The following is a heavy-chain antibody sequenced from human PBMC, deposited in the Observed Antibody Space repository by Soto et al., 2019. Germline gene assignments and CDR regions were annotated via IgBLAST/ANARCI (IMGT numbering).Heavy chain of an antibody. CDR3: ARQGFGPLHGLVDV. CDR2: VHHSWGS. Sequence: QVQLQESGPGLVKPSETLSLSCTVSGGSINSYYWCWIRQSPGKRMEWIGYVHHSWGSSYNPSLQSRVAISLATSKSQFSLKVTSVTATDTAVYYCARQGFGPLHGLVDVWGQGTTVTVSS. D-gene: IGHD3-10*01. V-gene: IGHV4-59*08. CDR1: GGSINSYY. J-gene: IGHJ6*02.